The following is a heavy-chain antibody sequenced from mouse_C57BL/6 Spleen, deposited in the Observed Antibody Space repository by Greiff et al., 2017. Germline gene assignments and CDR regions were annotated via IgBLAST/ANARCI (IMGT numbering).Heavy chain of an antibody. CDR2: IYPGGGYT. D-gene: IGHD2-4*01. Sequence: VKLQQSGAELVRPGTSVKMSCKASGYTFTNYWIGWAKQRPGHGLEWIGDIYPGGGYTNYNEKFKGKATLTADKSSSTAYMQFSSLTSEDSALYYCARGGDYDGGYYFDYWGQGTTLTVSS. J-gene: IGHJ2*01. CDR1: GYTFTNYW. V-gene: IGHV1-63*01. CDR3: ARGGDYDGGYYFDY.